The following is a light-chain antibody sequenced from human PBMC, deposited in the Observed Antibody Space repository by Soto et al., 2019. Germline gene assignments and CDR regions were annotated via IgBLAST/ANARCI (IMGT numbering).Light chain of an antibody. CDR3: QQYETFSGT. J-gene: IGKJ1*01. CDR2: DAS. V-gene: IGKV1-5*01. Sequence: IQITHSPSTLSASVGGIVSFTCRASQSVSGWLAWYQQKPGEAPKLLIYDASALPRGVPSRFSGSGSGTKFTLTIASLQPDDFATYYCQQYETFSGTFGPGTKVDI. CDR1: QSVSGW.